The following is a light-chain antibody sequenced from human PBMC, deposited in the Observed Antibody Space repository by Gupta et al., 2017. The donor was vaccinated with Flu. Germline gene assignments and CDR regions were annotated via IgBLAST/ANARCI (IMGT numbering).Light chain of an antibody. Sequence: DIVMTQSPDSLAVSLGERATINCRSSRSVLYNSNNKNYLAWYQQKPGQPPKLLIYWASTREAGVPDRFSGSGSGTDFTLTISSRQAEDVAVYYCQQDYDTASWTFGQGTKVEIK. J-gene: IGKJ1*01. V-gene: IGKV4-1*01. CDR2: WAS. CDR3: QQDYDTASWT. CDR1: RSVLYNSNNKNY.